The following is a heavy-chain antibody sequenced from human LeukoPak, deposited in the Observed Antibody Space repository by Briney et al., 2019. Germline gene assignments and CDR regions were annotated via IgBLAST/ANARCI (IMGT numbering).Heavy chain of an antibody. CDR1: GGTFSSYA. CDR2: IIPIFGTA. J-gene: IGHJ3*02. D-gene: IGHD3-16*01. CDR3: ARVSGRLGGPFDI. Sequence: SVKVSCKASGGTFSSYAISWVRQAPGQGLEWMGGIIPIFGTANYAQKFQGRVTITADESTSTAYMELSSLRSEDTAVYYCARVSGRLGGPFDIWGQGTLVTVSS. V-gene: IGHV1-69*01.